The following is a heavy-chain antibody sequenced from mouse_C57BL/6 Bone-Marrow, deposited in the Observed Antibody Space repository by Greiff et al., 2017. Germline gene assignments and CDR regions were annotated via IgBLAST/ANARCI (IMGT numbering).Heavy chain of an antibody. CDR3: ARSDDYDLYYFDY. CDR2: IHPNSGST. CDR1: GYTFTSYW. J-gene: IGHJ2*01. V-gene: IGHV1-64*01. D-gene: IGHD2-4*01. Sequence: VQLQQPGAELVKPGASVKLSCKASGYTFTSYWMHWVKQRPGQGLEWIGMIHPNSGSTNYNEKFKSKATLTVDKSSSTAYMQLSSLPSEDSAVYYCARSDDYDLYYFDYWGQGTTLTVSS.